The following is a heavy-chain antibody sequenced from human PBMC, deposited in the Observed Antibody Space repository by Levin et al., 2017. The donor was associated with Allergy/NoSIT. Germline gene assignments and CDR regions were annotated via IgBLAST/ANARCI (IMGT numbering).Heavy chain of an antibody. J-gene: IGHJ6*02. Sequence: PSETLSLTCTVSGGSISSSSYYWGWIRQPPGKGLEWIGSIYYSGSTYYNPSLKSRVTISVDTSKNQFSLKLSSVTAADTAVYYCASISVAGKDYYYGMDVWGQGTTVTVSS. D-gene: IGHD6-19*01. V-gene: IGHV4-39*07. CDR2: IYYSGST. CDR3: ASISVAGKDYYYGMDV. CDR1: GGSISSSSYY.